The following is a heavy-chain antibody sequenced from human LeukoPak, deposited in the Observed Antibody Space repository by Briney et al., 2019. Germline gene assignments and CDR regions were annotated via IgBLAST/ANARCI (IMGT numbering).Heavy chain of an antibody. J-gene: IGHJ6*02. CDR3: ARDVEKRSGSSYGMDV. CDR2: IWYDGSNK. V-gene: IGHV3-33*01. Sequence: GGFLRLSCAASGFTFSSYGMHWVRQAPGKGLEWVAVIWYDGSNKYYADSVKGRFTISRDNSKNTLYLQMNSLRAEDTAVYYCARDVEKRSGSSYGMDVWGQGTTVTVSS. CDR1: GFTFSSYG. D-gene: IGHD3-10*01.